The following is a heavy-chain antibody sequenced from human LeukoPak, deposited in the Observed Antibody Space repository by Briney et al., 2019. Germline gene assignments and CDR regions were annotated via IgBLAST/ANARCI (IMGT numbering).Heavy chain of an antibody. V-gene: IGHV4-38-2*01. Sequence: SETLSLTCAVYGGSFSGYYWGWIRQPPGKGLEWIGSVYHSGSTYYNPSLKSRVTISVDTSKNQFSLKLSSVTAADTAVYYCARGRYYFDSSSYYYNWFDPWGQGTLVTVSS. D-gene: IGHD3-22*01. J-gene: IGHJ5*02. CDR1: GGSFSGYY. CDR2: VYHSGST. CDR3: ARGRYYFDSSSYYYNWFDP.